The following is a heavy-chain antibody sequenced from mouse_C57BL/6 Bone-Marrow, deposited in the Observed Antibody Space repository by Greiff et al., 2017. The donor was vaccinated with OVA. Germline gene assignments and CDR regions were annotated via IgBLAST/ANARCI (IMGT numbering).Heavy chain of an antibody. J-gene: IGHJ2*01. D-gene: IGHD4-1*01. CDR2: INPSTGGT. CDR1: GYSFTGYY. Sequence: VHVKQSGPELVKPGASVKISCKASGYSFTGYYMNWVKQSPEKSLEWIGEINPSTGGTTYNQKFKAKATLTVDKSSSTAYMQLSSLTSEDSAVYYCARGDWERYYFDYWGQGTTLTVSS. V-gene: IGHV1-42*01. CDR3: ARGDWERYYFDY.